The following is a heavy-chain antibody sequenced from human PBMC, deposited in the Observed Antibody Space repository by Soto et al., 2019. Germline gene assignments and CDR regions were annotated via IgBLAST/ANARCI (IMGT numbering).Heavy chain of an antibody. CDR3: ARTVLGPDLLADSFVDYYYYMDV. J-gene: IGHJ6*03. CDR1: GGSISNFY. D-gene: IGHD3-9*01. CDR2: VYYTGST. Sequence: QVQLQESGPGLVRPSETLCLTCTVSGGSISNFYWSWIRQPPGKGLEWIGYVYYTGSTSYNPSLRRRVTFSADWSRGQFSLRLNSVTAADTAVYYCARTVLGPDLLADSFVDYYYYMDVWGQGTTVTVSS. V-gene: IGHV4-59*08.